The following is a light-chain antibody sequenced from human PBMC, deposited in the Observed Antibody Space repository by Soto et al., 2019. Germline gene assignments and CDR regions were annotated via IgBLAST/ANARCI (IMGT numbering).Light chain of an antibody. CDR3: QQYGSSGT. CDR2: GAS. J-gene: IGKJ1*01. V-gene: IGKV3-20*01. CDR1: HSLSNNY. Sequence: IVLTQSPVTLSLSPGERATLSCRASHSLSNNYLAWYQQKPGQAPRLLIYGASNRATGIPDRFSGSGSGTDFTLTISRLEPEDFAVYYCQQYGSSGTFGQGTKVDIK.